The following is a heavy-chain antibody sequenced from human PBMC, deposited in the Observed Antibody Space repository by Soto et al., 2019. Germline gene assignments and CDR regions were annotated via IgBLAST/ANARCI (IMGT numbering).Heavy chain of an antibody. V-gene: IGHV4-59*01. CDR3: ARVGGTRGWY. CDR2: IHDSGRS. CDR1: SDSITNDY. Sequence: QVQLQESGPGLVKPSETLSLTCTVSSDSITNDYWSWIRQSPGKGLEWIGYIHDSGRSNYNPSLKSRVKISVDTSKKQFSLKLNSVTASDTAVYYCARVGGTRGWYWGHGTLVTVSS. J-gene: IGHJ4*01. D-gene: IGHD2-15*01.